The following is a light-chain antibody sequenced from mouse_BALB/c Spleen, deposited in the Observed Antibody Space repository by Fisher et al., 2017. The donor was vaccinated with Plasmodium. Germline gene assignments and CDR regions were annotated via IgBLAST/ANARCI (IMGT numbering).Light chain of an antibody. CDR1: QSISNH. CDR2: YAS. CDR3: QQSNSWPLT. Sequence: DIVMIQSPATLSVTPGDRVSLSCRASQSISNHLHWYQQKSHGSPRLLITYASQSISGIPSRFSGSGSGTDFTLSINSVETEDFGMYFCQQSNSWPLTFGAGTKLELK. J-gene: IGKJ5*01. V-gene: IGKV5-45*01.